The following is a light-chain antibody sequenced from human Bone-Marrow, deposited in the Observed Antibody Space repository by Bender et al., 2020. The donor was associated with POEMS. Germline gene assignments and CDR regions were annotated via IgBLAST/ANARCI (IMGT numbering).Light chain of an antibody. Sequence: SSELTQDPAVSVALGQTVRITCQGDSLRSYYASWYQQKPGQAPVLVIYGKNNRPSGIPDRFSGSSSGNTASLTITGAQAEDEADYYCSSRDSSGYWVFGGGTKLTVL. J-gene: IGLJ3*02. CDR1: SLRSYY. CDR3: SSRDSSGYWV. V-gene: IGLV3-19*01. CDR2: GKN.